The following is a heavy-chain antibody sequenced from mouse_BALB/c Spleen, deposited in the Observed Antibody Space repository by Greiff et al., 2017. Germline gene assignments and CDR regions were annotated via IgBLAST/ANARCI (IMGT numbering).Heavy chain of an antibody. V-gene: IGHV3-2*02. CDR1: GYSITSDYA. CDR3: ARRRLQYAMDY. CDR2: ISYSGST. D-gene: IGHD1-2*01. J-gene: IGHJ4*01. Sequence: EVKVEESGPGLVKPSQSLSLTCTVTGYSITSDYAWNWIRQFPGNKLEWMGYISYSGSTSYNPSLKSRISITRDTSKNQFFLQLNSVTTEDTATYYCARRRLQYAMDYWGQGTSVTVSS.